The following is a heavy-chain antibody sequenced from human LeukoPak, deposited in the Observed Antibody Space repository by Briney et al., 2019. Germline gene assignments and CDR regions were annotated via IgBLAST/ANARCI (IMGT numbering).Heavy chain of an antibody. D-gene: IGHD3-10*01. Sequence: SETLSLTCTVSGRSISSYYWSWIRQPPGKGLEWIGYIYYSGSTNYNPSLKSRVTISVDTSKNQFSLKLSSVTAADTAVYYCARERNYYGSGSYPDYWGQGTLVTVSS. CDR2: IYYSGST. CDR1: GRSISSYY. CDR3: ARERNYYGSGSYPDY. V-gene: IGHV4-59*01. J-gene: IGHJ4*02.